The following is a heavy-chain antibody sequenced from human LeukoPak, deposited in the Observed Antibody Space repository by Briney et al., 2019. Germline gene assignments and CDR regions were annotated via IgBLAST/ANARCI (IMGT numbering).Heavy chain of an antibody. CDR1: GGSFSGYY. CDR2: IYYSGST. D-gene: IGHD1-26*01. J-gene: IGHJ4*02. V-gene: IGHV4-59*01. CDR3: ARDRPLGGASFDY. Sequence: KSSETLSLTCAVYGGSFSGYYWSWIRQPPGKGLEWIGYIYYSGSTNYNPSLKSRVTISVDTSKNQFSLKLSSVTAADTAVYYCARDRPLGGASFDYWGQGTLVTVSS.